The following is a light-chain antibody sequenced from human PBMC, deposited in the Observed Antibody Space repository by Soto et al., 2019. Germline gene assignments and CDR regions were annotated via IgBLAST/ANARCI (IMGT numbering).Light chain of an antibody. CDR3: GTWDSSLSAGV. V-gene: IGLV1-51*02. J-gene: IGLJ2*01. Sequence: QAVVTQPPSVSAAPGQKVTISCSGSSSNIGNNYVSWYQQLPGTAPKLLIYENNKRPSVIPDRFSGSKSGTSATLGITGLQTGDEDDYYCGTWDSSLSAGVFGGGTKLTVL. CDR1: SSNIGNNY. CDR2: ENN.